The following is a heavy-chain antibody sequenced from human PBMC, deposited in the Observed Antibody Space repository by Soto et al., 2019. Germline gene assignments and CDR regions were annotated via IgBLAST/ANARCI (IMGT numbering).Heavy chain of an antibody. D-gene: IGHD6-25*01. CDR2: IKQDGSER. CDR1: GFIFSSYW. V-gene: IGHV3-7*05. Sequence: EVRLVESGGDLVQPGGSLRLSCAASGFIFSSYWMSWVRQAPGKGLEWVANIKQDGSERNYLDSVKGRFTISRDNAKNSLYLLMDSLRAEDTGVYYCARLRRLADWGQGTLVTVSS. J-gene: IGHJ4*02. CDR3: ARLRRLAD.